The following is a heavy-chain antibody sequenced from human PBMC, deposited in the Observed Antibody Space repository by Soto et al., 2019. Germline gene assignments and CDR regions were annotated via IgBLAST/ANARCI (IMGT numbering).Heavy chain of an antibody. CDR3: ARSRGLYDYGDSAGSAAFDI. V-gene: IGHV1-8*01. CDR1: GYTFTSYD. D-gene: IGHD4-17*01. J-gene: IGHJ3*02. Sequence: GASVKVSCKASGYTFTSYDINWVRQATGQGLEWMGWMNPNSGNTGYAQKFQGRVTMTRNTSISTAYMELSSLRSEDTAVYYCARSRGLYDYGDSAGSAAFDIWGQGTMVPVS. CDR2: MNPNSGNT.